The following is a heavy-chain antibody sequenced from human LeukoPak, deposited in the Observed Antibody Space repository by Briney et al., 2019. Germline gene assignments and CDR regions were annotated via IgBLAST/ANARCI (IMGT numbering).Heavy chain of an antibody. CDR3: ARIMSVAAGSGWFDP. D-gene: IGHD6-19*01. J-gene: IGHJ5*02. CDR2: IHTSGST. Sequence: SETLPLTCSVSGGSLSGYYWTWIRQPAGKGLEWIGRIHTSGSTTYRPSLKSRVSMSIDTSKSQFTLRLRSVTTADMAVYYCARIMSVAAGSGWFDPWGQGILVTVSS. V-gene: IGHV4-4*07. CDR1: GGSLSGYY.